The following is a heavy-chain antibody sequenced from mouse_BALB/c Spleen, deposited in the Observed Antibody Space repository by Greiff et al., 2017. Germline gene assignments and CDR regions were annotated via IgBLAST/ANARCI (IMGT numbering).Heavy chain of an antibody. CDR1: GYSITSDYA. CDR3: ARGGNYL. J-gene: IGHJ3*01. CDR2: ISYSGST. V-gene: IGHV3-2*02. D-gene: IGHD2-1*01. Sequence: EVQLQESGPGLVKPSQSLSLTCTVTGYSITSDYAWNWIRQFPGNKLEWMGYISYSGSTSYNPSLKSRISITRDTSKNQFFLQLNSVTTEDTATYYCARGGNYLWGQGTLVTVSA.